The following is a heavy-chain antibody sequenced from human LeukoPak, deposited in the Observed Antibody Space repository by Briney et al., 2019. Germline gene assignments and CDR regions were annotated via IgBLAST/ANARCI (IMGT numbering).Heavy chain of an antibody. CDR3: ARGGPDYGDYVFDY. J-gene: IGHJ4*02. D-gene: IGHD4-17*01. V-gene: IGHV4-30-2*01. CDR2: IYHSGST. Sequence: SQTLSLTCAVSGGSISSGGYSWSWIRQPPGKGLEWIGYIYHSGSTYYNPSLKSRVTISVDRSKNQFSLKLSSVTAADTAVYYCARGGPDYGDYVFDYWGQGTLVTVSS. CDR1: GGSISSGGYS.